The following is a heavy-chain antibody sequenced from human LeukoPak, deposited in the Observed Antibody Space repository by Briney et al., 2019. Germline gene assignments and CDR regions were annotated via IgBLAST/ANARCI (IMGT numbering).Heavy chain of an antibody. CDR2: INHSGST. Sequence: SETLSLTCAVYGGSFSGYYWSWIRQPPGKGLEWIGEINHSGSTYYNPSLKSRVTISVDTSKNQFSLKLSSVTAADTAVYYCARDKNGIAATKRHNWFDPWGQGTLVTVSS. CDR3: ARDKNGIAATKRHNWFDP. V-gene: IGHV4-34*01. CDR1: GGSFSGYY. D-gene: IGHD6-13*01. J-gene: IGHJ5*02.